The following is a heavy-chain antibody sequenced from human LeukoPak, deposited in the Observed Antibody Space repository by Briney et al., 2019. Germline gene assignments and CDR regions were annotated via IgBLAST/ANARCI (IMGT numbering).Heavy chain of an antibody. CDR3: AKDLFDQVVGATPPDY. CDR1: GFTFSSYA. V-gene: IGHV3-23*01. CDR2: ISGSGGST. D-gene: IGHD1-26*01. J-gene: IGHJ4*02. Sequence: QPGASLGLSCAASGFTFSSYAMSWVRQAPGKGLEWVSAISGSGGSTYYADSVKGRFTISRDNSKNTLYLQMNSLRAEDTAVYYCAKDLFDQVVGATPPDYWGQGTLVTVSS.